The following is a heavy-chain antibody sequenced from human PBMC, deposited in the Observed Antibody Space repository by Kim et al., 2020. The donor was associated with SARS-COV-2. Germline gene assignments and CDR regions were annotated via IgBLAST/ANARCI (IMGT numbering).Heavy chain of an antibody. Sequence: SETLSLTCTVSGDSFTSTNYYWGWIRQPPGKGLESIASIYYTGSVFYNPSLKSRVTMSIDASKNQFSLHLTSVTAADTGVYYCARHFHNPTGPLDYWGQGTLVTVSS. V-gene: IGHV4-39*01. J-gene: IGHJ4*02. CDR1: GDSFTSTNYY. CDR3: ARHFHNPTGPLDY. CDR2: IYYTGSV. D-gene: IGHD1-1*01.